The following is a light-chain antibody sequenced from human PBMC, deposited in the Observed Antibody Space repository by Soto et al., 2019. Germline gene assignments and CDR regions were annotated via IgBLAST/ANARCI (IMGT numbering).Light chain of an antibody. V-gene: IGKV1-5*03. Sequence: DIQMTQSPSTLSASVGDRVIITCRASESISNWLAWYQQKPGKAPNLLIYKASSLKSGVPLRFSGSGSGTEITLTINSLQPDDFATYYCQQYDTYWKFSQGTKVDIK. CDR3: QQYDTYWK. CDR1: ESISNW. CDR2: KAS. J-gene: IGKJ1*01.